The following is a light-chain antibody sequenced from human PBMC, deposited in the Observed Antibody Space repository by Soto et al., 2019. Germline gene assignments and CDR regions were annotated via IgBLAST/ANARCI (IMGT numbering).Light chain of an antibody. Sequence: EVVMTQSPATLHESPGESATLSCRASQSVITNLAWYQQKSGKAPRLLIYDASTRETDIPARFSGSGSGTEFTLTISNLQSEDFVAYYCQQYNNWPSTFGQGTKVHIK. CDR1: QSVITN. CDR3: QQYNNWPST. V-gene: IGKV3-15*01. CDR2: DAS. J-gene: IGKJ1*01.